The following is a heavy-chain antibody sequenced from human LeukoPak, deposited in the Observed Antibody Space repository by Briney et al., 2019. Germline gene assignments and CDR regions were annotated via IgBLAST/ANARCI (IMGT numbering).Heavy chain of an antibody. CDR1: GFTFSTYW. V-gene: IGHV3-74*01. J-gene: IGHJ3*02. CDR2: INSDGGNT. D-gene: IGHD6-13*01. Sequence: PGGSLRLSCAASGFTFSTYWIHWVRQAPWKGLVWVSRINSDGGNTVYADSAKGRFTISRDNVKNTVYLQMNSLRAEDTAVYYCAREAYSNYAYDMWGQGTMVIVSS. CDR3: AREAYSNYAYDM.